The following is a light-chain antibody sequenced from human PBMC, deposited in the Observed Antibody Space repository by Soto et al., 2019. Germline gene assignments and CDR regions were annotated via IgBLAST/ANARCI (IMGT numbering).Light chain of an antibody. Sequence: IVLTQSPATLSVSPGERATPSCRASQSVSSNLAWHQQRPGQAPRLLIYGASTRATDTPARFSGSGSVTEFALTISSLQSEDFAVYYCQQYNNWPITFGQGTRLEIK. CDR2: GAS. J-gene: IGKJ5*01. CDR1: QSVSSN. V-gene: IGKV3D-15*01. CDR3: QQYNNWPIT.